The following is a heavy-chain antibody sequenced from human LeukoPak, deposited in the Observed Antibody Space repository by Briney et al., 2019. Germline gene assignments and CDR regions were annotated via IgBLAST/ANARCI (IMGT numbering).Heavy chain of an antibody. CDR3: AKERPYYYDSSGYNVY. V-gene: IGHV3-23*01. D-gene: IGHD3-22*01. Sequence: GGSLRLSCAASGFTFSSYAMSWVRQAPGKGLEWVSAISGSGGSTYYADSVKGRFTFSRDNSKNTLYLQMNSLRAEDTAVYYCAKERPYYYDSSGYNVYWGQGTLVTVSS. J-gene: IGHJ4*02. CDR2: ISGSGGST. CDR1: GFTFSSYA.